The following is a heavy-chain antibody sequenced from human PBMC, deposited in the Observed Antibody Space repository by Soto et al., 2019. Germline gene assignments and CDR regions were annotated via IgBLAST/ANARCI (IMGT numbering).Heavy chain of an antibody. CDR2: INAGNGNT. V-gene: IGHV1-3*01. CDR1: GYTFTSYA. J-gene: IGHJ6*03. CDR3: ARDRYRKDYYYYYYMDV. Sequence: QVQLVQSGAEVKKPGASVKVSCKASGYTFTSYAMHWVRQAPGQRLEWMGWINAGNGNTKYSQKFQGRVTITRDTSASTAYMELSSLRSEDTAVYYCARDRYRKDYYYYYYMDVWGKGTTVTVSS. D-gene: IGHD1-1*01.